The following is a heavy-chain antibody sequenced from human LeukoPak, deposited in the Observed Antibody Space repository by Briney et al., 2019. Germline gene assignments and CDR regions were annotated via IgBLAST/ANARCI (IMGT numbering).Heavy chain of an antibody. J-gene: IGHJ4*02. CDR1: GYTFTGYY. Sequence: GASVRVSCKASGYTFTGYYMHWVRQAPGQGLEWMGRINPNSGGTNYAQKFQGRVTMTRDTSISTAYMELSRLRPDDTAVYYCARDRSIAAAGTVTGYWGQGTLVTVSS. V-gene: IGHV1-2*06. D-gene: IGHD6-13*01. CDR2: INPNSGGT. CDR3: ARDRSIAAAGTVTGY.